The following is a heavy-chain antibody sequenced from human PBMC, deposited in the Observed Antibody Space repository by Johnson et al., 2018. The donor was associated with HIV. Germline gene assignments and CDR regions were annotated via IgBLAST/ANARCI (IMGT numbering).Heavy chain of an antibody. J-gene: IGHJ3*01. V-gene: IGHV3-53*01. CDR3: ARDLTCYDILTGSIVWGAFDV. D-gene: IGHD3-9*01. CDR2: IYSGGST. CDR1: GFTVSSNY. Sequence: VQLVESGGGLIQPGESLRLSCAASGFTVSSNYMSWVRQAPGKGLEWVSVIYSGGSTYYADSVKGRFTISRANSKNTLYLQMNSLRAEDTAVYYCARDLTCYDILTGSIVWGAFDVWGQGTMVTVSS.